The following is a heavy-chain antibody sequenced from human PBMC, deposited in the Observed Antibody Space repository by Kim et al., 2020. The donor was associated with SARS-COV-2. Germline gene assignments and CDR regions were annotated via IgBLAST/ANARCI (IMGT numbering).Heavy chain of an antibody. V-gene: IGHV7-4-1*02. D-gene: IGHD3-10*01. CDR2: INTNTGNP. CDR3: ARDAYGSGSYPLYYGMDV. J-gene: IGHJ6*02. CDR1: GYTFTSYA. Sequence: ASVKVSCKASGYTFTSYAMNWVRQAPGQGLEWMGWINTNTGNPTYAQGFTGRFVFSLDTSVSTAYLQISSLKAEDTAVYYCARDAYGSGSYPLYYGMDVWGQGTTVTVSS.